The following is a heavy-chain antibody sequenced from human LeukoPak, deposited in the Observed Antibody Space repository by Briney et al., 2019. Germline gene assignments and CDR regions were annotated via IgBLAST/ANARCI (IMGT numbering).Heavy chain of an antibody. CDR1: GGSISSYY. CDR3: AREGGMVRGAGYYYYMDV. Sequence: SETLSLTCTVSGGSISSYYWSWIRQPAGKGLEWIGRIYTSGSTNYNPSLKSRVTMSVDTSKNQFSLKLSSVTAADTAVYYCAREGGMVRGAGYYYYMDVWGKGTTVTVSS. J-gene: IGHJ6*03. D-gene: IGHD3-10*01. V-gene: IGHV4-4*07. CDR2: IYTSGST.